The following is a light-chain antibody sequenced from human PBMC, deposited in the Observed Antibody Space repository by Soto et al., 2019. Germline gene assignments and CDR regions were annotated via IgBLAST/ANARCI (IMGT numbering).Light chain of an antibody. V-gene: IGLV1-47*01. Sequence: QSVLTQQPSASGTPGQRVTISCSGSSSNIGSNYVYWYHQLPGTAPKLLIYRNNQRPSGVPDRFSGSKSGTSASLAISGLRSEDEADYYCAAWDDSLSGVVFGGGTKLTVL. J-gene: IGLJ2*01. CDR2: RNN. CDR1: SSNIGSNY. CDR3: AAWDDSLSGVV.